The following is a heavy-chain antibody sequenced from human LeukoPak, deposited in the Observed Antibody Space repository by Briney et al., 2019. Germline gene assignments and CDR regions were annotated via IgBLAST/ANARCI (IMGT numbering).Heavy chain of an antibody. D-gene: IGHD6-13*01. CDR1: GGSISSSSYY. CDR3: ARHRGGIAAVGEFDY. CDR2: IYYSGST. J-gene: IGHJ4*02. V-gene: IGHV4-39*01. Sequence: PSETLSLTCTVSGGSISSSSYYWGWIRQPPGKGLEWIGSIYYSGSTYYNPSLKSRVTISVDTSKNQFSLKLGSVTAADTAVYYCARHRGGIAAVGEFDYWGQGTLVTVSS.